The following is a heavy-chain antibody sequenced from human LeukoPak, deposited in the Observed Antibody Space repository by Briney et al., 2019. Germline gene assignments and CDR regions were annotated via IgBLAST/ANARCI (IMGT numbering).Heavy chain of an antibody. CDR2: ISSSGSTI. Sequence: GGSLRLSCAASEFTLITYSMNWVRQAPGKGLEWVSYISSSGSTIYYADSVKGRFTISRDNAKNTLYLQMNSLRAEDTAVYYCARDRGSTEFDYWGQGTLVTVSS. V-gene: IGHV3-48*04. J-gene: IGHJ4*02. CDR3: ARDRGSTEFDY. CDR1: EFTLITYS. D-gene: IGHD1-26*01.